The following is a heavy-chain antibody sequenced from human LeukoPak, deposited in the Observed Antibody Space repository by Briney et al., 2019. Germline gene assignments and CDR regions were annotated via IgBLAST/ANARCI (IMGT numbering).Heavy chain of an antibody. D-gene: IGHD4-23*01. CDR2: INPNSGGT. CDR1: GYTSTGYY. V-gene: IGHV1-2*02. J-gene: IGHJ4*02. Sequence: ASVKVSCKASGYTSTGYYMHWVRQAPGQGLEWMGWINPNSGGTNYAQKFQGRVTMTRDTSISTAYMELSRLRSDDTAVYYCARGYYGGNPTLFDYWGQGTLVTVSS. CDR3: ARGYYGGNPTLFDY.